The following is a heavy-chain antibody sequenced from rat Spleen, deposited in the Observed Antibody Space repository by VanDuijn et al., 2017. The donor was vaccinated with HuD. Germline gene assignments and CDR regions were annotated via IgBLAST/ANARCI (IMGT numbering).Heavy chain of an antibody. V-gene: IGHV5S13*01. CDR2: ISTGGGKT. CDR1: GFTFSNYG. Sequence: EVQLVESGGGLVQPGRSLKLSCAASGFTFSNYGMAWVRQTPTKGLEWVASISTGGGKTYYRDSVKGRFTISRNNAKGTLSLQMNILRSEDTATYYCARRHYGYTDYFDYWGQGVMVTVSS. J-gene: IGHJ2*01. D-gene: IGHD1-11*01. CDR3: ARRHYGYTDYFDY.